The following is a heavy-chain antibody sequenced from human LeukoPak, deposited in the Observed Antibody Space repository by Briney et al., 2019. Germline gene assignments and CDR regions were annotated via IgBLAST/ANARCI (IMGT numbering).Heavy chain of an antibody. CDR1: GGSISDYY. Sequence: SETLSLTCTVSGGSISDYYWSWIRQPPGKGLEWIVYIFFSVSTNSNPSLKSGVTISVDTSKNQFSLQLSPVTAAATPVYYCATGSGWYYYWGQGTLVTVSS. V-gene: IGHV4-59*01. J-gene: IGHJ4*02. D-gene: IGHD6-19*01. CDR2: IFFSVST. CDR3: ATGSGWYYY.